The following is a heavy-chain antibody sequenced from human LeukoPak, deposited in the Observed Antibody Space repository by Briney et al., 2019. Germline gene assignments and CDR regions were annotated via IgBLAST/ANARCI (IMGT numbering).Heavy chain of an antibody. D-gene: IGHD3-22*01. CDR3: AKDQWRQDYYDSSGLLQWGDFDY. V-gene: IGHV3-30*02. J-gene: IGHJ4*02. CDR2: IRYDGSNK. CDR1: GFTFSSYG. Sequence: GGSLRLSCAASGFTFSSYGMHWVRQAPGKGLEWVAFIRYDGSNKYYADSVKGRFTISRDNSKNTLYLQMNSLRAEDTAVYYCAKDQWRQDYYDSSGLLQWGDFDYWGQGTLVTVSS.